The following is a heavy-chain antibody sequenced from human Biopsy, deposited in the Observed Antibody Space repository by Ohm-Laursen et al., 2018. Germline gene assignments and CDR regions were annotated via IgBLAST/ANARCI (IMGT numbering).Heavy chain of an antibody. V-gene: IGHV3-7*01. Sequence: SLRLSCAASGFTFSTRWMSWVRQAPGKGLEWVATIKKDGSEKYYVDSVKGRLTISRDNSKSSLSLQMNSLRGEDTAVYYCARAPFGSGSYSEFDYWGQGSLVTVSS. CDR3: ARAPFGSGSYSEFDY. CDR2: IKKDGSEK. D-gene: IGHD3-22*01. J-gene: IGHJ4*02. CDR1: GFTFSTRW.